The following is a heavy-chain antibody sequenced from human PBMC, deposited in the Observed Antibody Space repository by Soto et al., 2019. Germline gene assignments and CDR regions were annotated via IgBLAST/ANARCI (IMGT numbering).Heavy chain of an antibody. D-gene: IGHD2-15*01. CDR3: ARGVVVVVATYGMDV. CDR2: ISSNGGST. V-gene: IGHV3-64*01. J-gene: IGHJ6*02. Sequence: GGSLRLSCAASGFTFSSYAMHWVRQAPGKGLEYVSAISSNGGSTYYANSVKGRFTISRDNSKNTLYLQMGSLRAEDMAVYYCARGVVVVVATYGMDVWGQGTTVTVS. CDR1: GFTFSSYA.